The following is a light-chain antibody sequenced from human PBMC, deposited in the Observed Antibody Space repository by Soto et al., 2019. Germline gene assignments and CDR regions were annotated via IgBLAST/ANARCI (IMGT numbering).Light chain of an antibody. CDR3: CSYRNSGRV. V-gene: IGLV2-14*01. Sequence: QSVLTQSASVSGSPGQSITISCTGTNRDVGAYNYVSWYQQHPGKAPKLIIYEVTYRPSGVSSRFSGSKSGNTASLTISGLQAEDEADYYCCSYRNSGRVFGGGTKVTVL. CDR2: EVT. CDR1: NRDVGAYNY. J-gene: IGLJ3*02.